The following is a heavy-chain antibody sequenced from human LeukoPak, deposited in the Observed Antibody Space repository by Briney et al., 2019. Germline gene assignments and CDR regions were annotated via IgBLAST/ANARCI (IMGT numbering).Heavy chain of an antibody. J-gene: IGHJ6*02. D-gene: IGHD6-19*01. CDR3: ARDLAVAGYPVPYIVHGMDV. Sequence: PSETLSLTCAVSGGSISSSNWWSWVRQPPGKGLEWIGEIYHSGSTNYNPSLKSRVTISVDKSKNQFSLKLSSVTAADTAVYYCARDLAVAGYPVPYIVHGMDVWGQGTTVTVSS. CDR2: IYHSGST. CDR1: GGSISSSNW. V-gene: IGHV4-4*02.